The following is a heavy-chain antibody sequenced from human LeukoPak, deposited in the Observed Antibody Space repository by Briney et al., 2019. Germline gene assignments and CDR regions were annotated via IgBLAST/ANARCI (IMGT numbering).Heavy chain of an antibody. V-gene: IGHV4-30-2*01. CDR3: ARMNIVAVDY. CDR1: GGSISSGGYS. CDR2: IYHSGST. Sequence: PSQTLSLTCAVSGGSISSGGYSWSWIRQPPGKGLEWIGYIYHSGSTYYNPSLKSRVTISVDRSKNQFSLKLSSVTAADTAVYYCARMNIVAVDYWGQGTLVTVSS. D-gene: IGHD5-12*01. J-gene: IGHJ4*02.